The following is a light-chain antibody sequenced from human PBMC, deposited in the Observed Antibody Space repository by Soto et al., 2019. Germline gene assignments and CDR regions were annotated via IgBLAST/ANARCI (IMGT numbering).Light chain of an antibody. CDR1: QSVSSSY. V-gene: IGKV3-20*01. CDR3: QQYGSSPFT. Sequence: EIVLTQSPGTLSLSPGERATLSCRANQSVSSSYLAWYQQKPGQAPRLLIYGASSRATGIPDRFSGSGSGTDFTLTISRLEPEDFAVYYCQQYGSSPFTFGPGTKWISN. J-gene: IGKJ3*01. CDR2: GAS.